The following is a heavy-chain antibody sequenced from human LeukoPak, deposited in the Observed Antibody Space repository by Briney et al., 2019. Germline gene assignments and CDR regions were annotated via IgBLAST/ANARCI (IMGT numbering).Heavy chain of an antibody. Sequence: SETLSLTCTIYGGSFSGYYWSWIRQPPGKGLEWIGEINHSGSTNYNPSLRSRVTISVDKSKNQFSLKLSSVTAADTAVYYCARAGRATKPFDYWGQGTLVTVSS. CDR3: ARAGRATKPFDY. J-gene: IGHJ4*02. D-gene: IGHD3-10*01. CDR2: INHSGST. V-gene: IGHV4-34*01. CDR1: GGSFSGYY.